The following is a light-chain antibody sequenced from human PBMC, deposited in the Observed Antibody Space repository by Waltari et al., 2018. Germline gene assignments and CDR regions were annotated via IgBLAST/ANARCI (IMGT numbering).Light chain of an antibody. CDR1: ESVYKY. Sequence: VLTQSPVTLSLSAGERASLSCRASESVYKYLAWYQQRPGQPPRLLIYDTSNRAAGVPGRFSGSGYGTDFTLTITSLEAEDFAVYFCQHYGNAPELTFGGGTKVEI. V-gene: IGKV3-11*01. CDR2: DTS. CDR3: QHYGNAPELT. J-gene: IGKJ4*01.